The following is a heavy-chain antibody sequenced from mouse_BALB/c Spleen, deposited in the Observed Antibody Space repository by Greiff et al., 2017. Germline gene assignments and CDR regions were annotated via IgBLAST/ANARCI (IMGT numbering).Heavy chain of an antibody. J-gene: IGHJ2*01. CDR1: GFTFSSYG. CDR2: ISSGGSYT. Sequence: EVKLMESGGDLVKPGGSLKLSCAASGFTFSSYGMSWVRQTPDKRLEWVATISSGGSYTYYPDSVKGRFTISRDNAKNTLYLQMSSLKSEDTAMYYCARQDGRDYFDYWGQGTTLTVSS. D-gene: IGHD1-1*02. V-gene: IGHV5-6*01. CDR3: ARQDGRDYFDY.